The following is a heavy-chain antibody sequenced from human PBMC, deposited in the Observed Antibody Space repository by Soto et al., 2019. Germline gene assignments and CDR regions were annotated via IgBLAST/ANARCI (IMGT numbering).Heavy chain of an antibody. CDR1: GYTFTSYG. D-gene: IGHD3-22*01. Sequence: QVQLVQSGAEVKKPGASVKVSCKASGYTFTSYGISWVRQDPGQGLEWMGWISAYNGNTNYAQKLQGRVTMTTDTSTSTAYMELRSLRSDDTAVYYCARVTYYYDSSGYTPDNWFDPWGQGTLVTVSS. J-gene: IGHJ5*02. CDR2: ISAYNGNT. V-gene: IGHV1-18*01. CDR3: ARVTYYYDSSGYTPDNWFDP.